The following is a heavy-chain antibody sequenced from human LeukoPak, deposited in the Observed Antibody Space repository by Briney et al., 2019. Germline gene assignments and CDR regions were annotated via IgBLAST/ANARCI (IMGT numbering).Heavy chain of an antibody. CDR2: IYSGGTT. CDR1: GITVSTNH. Sequence: PGGSLRLSCAVSGITVSTNHVSWVRQAPGKGLEWVSVIYSGGTTYYADSVKGRFTISRDNSKNTLYLQMNSLRGEDTAVYYCARDRPRAVWGQGTTVTVSS. V-gene: IGHV3-53*01. J-gene: IGHJ6*02. CDR3: ARDRPRAV.